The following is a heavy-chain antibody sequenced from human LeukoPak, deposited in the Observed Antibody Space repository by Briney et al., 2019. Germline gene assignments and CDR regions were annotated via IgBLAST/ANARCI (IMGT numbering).Heavy chain of an antibody. V-gene: IGHV3-30*02. CDR3: AKDGGRSSGYMDV. Sequence: PGGSLRLSCGASGFTFSSYGMHWVRQAPGKGLEWVAFIRYDGSNKYYADSVKGRFTISRDNSKNTLYLQMNSLRAEDTAVYYCAKDGGRSSGYMDVWGKGTTVTVSS. CDR2: IRYDGSNK. CDR1: GFTFSSYG. D-gene: IGHD6-6*01. J-gene: IGHJ6*03.